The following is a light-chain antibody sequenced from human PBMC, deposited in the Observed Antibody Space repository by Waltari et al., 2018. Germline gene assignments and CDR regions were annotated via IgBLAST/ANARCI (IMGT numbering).Light chain of an antibody. Sequence: CSASQSVGRSLAWYQQTPGMPPRLLIYDTSSRATGTPGRFSGSGSGTDFSLAISSLEPEDFAVYFWQHYVNLPVTFGQGTKVEI. CDR2: DTS. V-gene: IGKV3-20*01. J-gene: IGKJ1*01. CDR3: QHYVNLPVT. CDR1: QSVGRS.